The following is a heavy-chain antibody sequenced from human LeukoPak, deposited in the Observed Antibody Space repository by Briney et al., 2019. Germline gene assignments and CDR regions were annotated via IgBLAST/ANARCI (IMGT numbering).Heavy chain of an antibody. Sequence: SVKVSCKASGGTFTSYAISWVRQAPGQGLEWMGGIIPIFGTANYAQKFQGRVTITADESTSTAYMELSSLRSEDTAVYYCARAGSSGWWGYYYYGMDVWGQGTTVTVSS. CDR2: IIPIFGTA. J-gene: IGHJ6*02. CDR3: ARAGSSGWWGYYYYGMDV. CDR1: GGTFTSYA. V-gene: IGHV1-69*01. D-gene: IGHD6-19*01.